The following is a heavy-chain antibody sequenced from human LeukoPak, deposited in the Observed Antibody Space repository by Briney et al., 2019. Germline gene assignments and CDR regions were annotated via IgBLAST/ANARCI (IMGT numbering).Heavy chain of an antibody. CDR2: IIPIFGTA. CDR1: GGTFSSYA. J-gene: IGHJ4*02. CDR3: ASRDIVVVPAAMRVDFWSGSDH. Sequence: SVKVSCKASGGTFSSYAISWVRQAPGQGLEWMGGIIPIFGTANYAQKFQGRVTITTDESTSTAYMELSSLRSEDTAVYYCASRDIVVVPAAMRVDFWSGSDHWGQGTLVTVSS. V-gene: IGHV1-69*05. D-gene: IGHD2-2*01.